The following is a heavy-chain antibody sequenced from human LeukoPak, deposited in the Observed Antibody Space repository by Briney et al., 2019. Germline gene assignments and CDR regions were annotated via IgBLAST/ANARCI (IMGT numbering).Heavy chain of an antibody. D-gene: IGHD2-15*01. Sequence: SETLSLTCTVSGGSISSGGYYWSWIRQHPGKGLGWIGEINHSGSTNYNPSLKSRVTISVDTSKNQFSLKLSSVTAADTAVYYCARCLSGLSELPSSFDYWGQGTLVTVSS. CDR3: ARCLSGLSELPSSFDY. V-gene: IGHV4-31*03. CDR1: GGSISSGGYY. J-gene: IGHJ4*02. CDR2: INHSGST.